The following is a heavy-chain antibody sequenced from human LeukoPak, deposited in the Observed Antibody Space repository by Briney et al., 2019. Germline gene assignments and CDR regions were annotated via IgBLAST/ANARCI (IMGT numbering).Heavy chain of an antibody. CDR1: GYTFSSYS. D-gene: IGHD2-21*01. CDR2: ISSSSSYI. J-gene: IGHJ4*02. Sequence: KAGGSLRLSCAASGYTFSSYSMNWVRQAPGKGLEWVSSISSSSSYIYYADSVKGRFTISRDNAKNSLYLQMSSLRAEDTAVYYCAKEFNRGLPDYWGQGTLVTVPS. V-gene: IGHV3-21*01. CDR3: AKEFNRGLPDY.